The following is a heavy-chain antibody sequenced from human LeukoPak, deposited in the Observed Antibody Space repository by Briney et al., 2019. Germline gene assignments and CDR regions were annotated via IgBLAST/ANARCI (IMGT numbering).Heavy chain of an antibody. V-gene: IGHV3-23*01. CDR3: AKGRGAYYDILTGYYPSPPDY. J-gene: IGHJ4*02. Sequence: GGSLRLSCAASGFTFSSYAMSWVRQAPGKGLEWVSAISGSGGSTYYADSVKGRFTISRDNSKNTLYLQMNSLRAEDTAVYYCAKGRGAYYDILTGYYPSPPDYWGQGTLVTVSS. D-gene: IGHD3-9*01. CDR2: ISGSGGST. CDR1: GFTFSSYA.